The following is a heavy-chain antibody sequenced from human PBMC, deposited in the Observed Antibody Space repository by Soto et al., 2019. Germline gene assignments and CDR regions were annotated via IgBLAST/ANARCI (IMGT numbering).Heavy chain of an antibody. V-gene: IGHV4-34*01. CDR1: GGSFSGYY. CDR3: ARGPWGYCSGGSCNRWFDP. D-gene: IGHD2-15*01. CDR2: INHSGST. Sequence: QVQLQQWGAGLLKPSETLSLTCAVYGGSFSGYYWSWIRQPPGKGLEWIGEINHSGSTNYNPSLKSRVTRAVATSKNQFSLKLSSVTAADTAVYYCARGPWGYCSGGSCNRWFDPWGQGTLVTVSS. J-gene: IGHJ5*02.